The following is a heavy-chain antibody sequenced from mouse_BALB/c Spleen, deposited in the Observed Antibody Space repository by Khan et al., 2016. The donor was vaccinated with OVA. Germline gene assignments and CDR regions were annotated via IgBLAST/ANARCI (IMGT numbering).Heavy chain of an antibody. CDR1: GYTFTDYS. CDR3: TRKGYDRGGLYAMDY. J-gene: IGHJ4*01. CDR2: INTETGEP. D-gene: IGHD2-2*01. Sequence: QIQLVQSGPELKKPGETVKISCKASGYTFTDYSMQWVRQAPGKGLKWMGWINTETGEPTYVDDFKGRFALSLETSASTAYLQINNLKNEDTATYFCTRKGYDRGGLYAMDYWGQGTSVTVSS. V-gene: IGHV9-2-1*01.